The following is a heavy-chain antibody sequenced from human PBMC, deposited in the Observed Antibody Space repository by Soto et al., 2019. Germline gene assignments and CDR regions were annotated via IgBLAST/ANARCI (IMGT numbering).Heavy chain of an antibody. CDR1: GGSFSGYY. CDR2: INHSGST. Sequence: QVQLQQWGAGLLKPSETLSLTCAVYGGSFSGYYWSWIRQPPGKGLEWIGEINHSGSTNYNPSLKSRVTISVDTSKNQFSLKLRSVTAADTAVYYCARGDSSSSSPDYYYGMDVWGQGTTVTVSS. V-gene: IGHV4-34*01. J-gene: IGHJ6*02. CDR3: ARGDSSSSSPDYYYGMDV. D-gene: IGHD6-6*01.